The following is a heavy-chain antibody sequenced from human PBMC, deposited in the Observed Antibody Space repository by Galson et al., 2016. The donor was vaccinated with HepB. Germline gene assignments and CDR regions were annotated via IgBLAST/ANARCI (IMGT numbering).Heavy chain of an antibody. CDR2: IFHTGSP. V-gene: IGHV4-61*01. CDR3: ARGNNVWSGPYDS. CDR1: GGSVTSGTYY. Sequence: SETLSLTCTVSGGSVTSGTYYWSWIRQPPGKGLEWIGYIFHTGSPNYSPSLKSRVTISTDTSRNQFSLNLTSLTAADTAVYYCARGNNVWSGPYDSWGQGTLVTVSS. J-gene: IGHJ4*02. D-gene: IGHD3-3*01.